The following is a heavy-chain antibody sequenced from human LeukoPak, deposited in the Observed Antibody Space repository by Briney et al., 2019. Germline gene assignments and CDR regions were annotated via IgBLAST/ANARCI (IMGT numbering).Heavy chain of an antibody. Sequence: SETLSLTCAVYGGSFSGYYWSWIRQPPGKGLEWIGEINHSGSTNYNPSLKSRVTISVDTSKNQFSLKLSSVTAADTAVYYCARVPGYSYVLFDYWGQGTLVTVSS. V-gene: IGHV4-34*01. CDR2: INHSGST. CDR1: GGSFSGYY. J-gene: IGHJ4*02. D-gene: IGHD5-18*01. CDR3: ARVPGYSYVLFDY.